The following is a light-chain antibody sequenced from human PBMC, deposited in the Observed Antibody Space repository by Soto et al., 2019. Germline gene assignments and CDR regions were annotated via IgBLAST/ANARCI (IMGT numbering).Light chain of an antibody. CDR2: YDS. V-gene: IGLV3-21*04. Sequence: SYVLSQAPSVSVAPGKTARVTCGGNNIGSKSVHWYQQKPGQAPVLVIYYDSDRPSGIPERFSRSNSGNTATLTISRVEAGDEADYYCQVWDIGSGVAFGGGTKVTVL. CDR3: QVWDIGSGVA. CDR1: NIGSKS. J-gene: IGLJ2*01.